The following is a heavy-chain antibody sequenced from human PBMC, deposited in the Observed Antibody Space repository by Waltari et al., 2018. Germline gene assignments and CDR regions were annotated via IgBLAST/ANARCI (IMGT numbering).Heavy chain of an antibody. CDR1: GFHFSSYG. J-gene: IGHJ4*02. Sequence: QVPLVASGGGVVEPGRSLRRSCEASGFHFSSYGMHWVRKTHGKRRGWGAVSWYDGSNKYYADSVKGRFTISRDNSKNTLYLQMNSLRAEDTAMYYCAKDLGRWLVLPSYYFDYWGQGTLVTVSS. CDR3: AKDLGRWLVLPSYYFDY. V-gene: IGHV3-30*18. D-gene: IGHD6-19*01. CDR2: SWYDGSNK.